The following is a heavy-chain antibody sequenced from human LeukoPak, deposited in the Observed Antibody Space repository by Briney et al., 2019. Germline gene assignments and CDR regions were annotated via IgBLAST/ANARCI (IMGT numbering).Heavy chain of an antibody. J-gene: IGHJ4*02. D-gene: IGHD6-19*01. CDR2: INHSGGT. CDR3: ASSPPYSSGFRIDY. CDR1: GGSFSGYY. Sequence: SETLSLTCAVYGGSFSGYYWSWIRQPPGKGLEWIGEINHSGGTNYNPSLKSRLTISVDTSKNHFSLKLSSVTASDTAVYYCASSPPYSSGFRIDYWGQGTLVTVSS. V-gene: IGHV4-34*01.